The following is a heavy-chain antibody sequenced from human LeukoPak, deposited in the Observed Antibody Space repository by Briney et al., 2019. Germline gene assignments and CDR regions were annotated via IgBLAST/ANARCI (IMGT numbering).Heavy chain of an antibody. V-gene: IGHV3-30*04. CDR1: GFTFSTYA. Sequence: GGSLRLSCAASGFTFSTYAMEWVRQAPGEGLEWVAVISHDGSKAYYADSVKGRFTVSRDNSKNTMYLQVNSLRAEDTAVYYCARASWVVAGAPYNYYYMDVWGTGTTVTVSS. D-gene: IGHD6-19*01. CDR3: ARASWVVAGAPYNYYYMDV. CDR2: ISHDGSKA. J-gene: IGHJ6*03.